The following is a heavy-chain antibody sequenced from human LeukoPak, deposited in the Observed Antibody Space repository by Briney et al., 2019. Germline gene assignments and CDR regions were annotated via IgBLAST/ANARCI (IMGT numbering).Heavy chain of an antibody. Sequence: PWGSLRLSCAASGFTFGSYAMHWVRQAPGKGLEWVAVISYDGSNKYYADSVKGRFTISRDNSKSTLYLQMNSLRAEDTAVYYCARGGEYYDILTGYYNLGWFDPWGQGTLVTVSS. D-gene: IGHD3-9*01. CDR3: ARGGEYYDILTGYYNLGWFDP. V-gene: IGHV3-30-3*01. CDR1: GFTFGSYA. J-gene: IGHJ5*02. CDR2: ISYDGSNK.